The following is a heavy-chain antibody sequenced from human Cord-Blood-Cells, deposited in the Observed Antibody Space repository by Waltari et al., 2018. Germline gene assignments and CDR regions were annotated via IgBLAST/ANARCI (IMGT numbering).Heavy chain of an antibody. D-gene: IGHD2-2*01. J-gene: IGHJ4*02. Sequence: EVQLLESGGGLVQPGGSLRLSCAASGFTFSSYAMRWVRQAPGKGLEWVSAISGSGGSTYYADSVKGRFTISRDNSKNTLYLQMNSLRAEDTAVYYCAKDQSSTSCFDYWGQGTLVTVSS. CDR2: ISGSGGST. CDR1: GFTFSSYA. V-gene: IGHV3-23*01. CDR3: AKDQSSTSCFDY.